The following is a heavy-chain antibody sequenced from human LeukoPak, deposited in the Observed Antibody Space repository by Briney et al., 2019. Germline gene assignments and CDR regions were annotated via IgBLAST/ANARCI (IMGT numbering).Heavy chain of an antibody. J-gene: IGHJ6*04. CDR1: GGAFSSYA. CDR3: ARAEAGDIVVVPAATGTHYYYGMDV. V-gene: IGHV1-69*06. CDR2: IIPIFGTA. Sequence: SAKVSCKASGGAFSSYAISWVRQAPGQGLEWMGGIIPIFGTANYAQKFQGRVTITADKSTSTAYMELSSLRSEDTAVYYCARAEAGDIVVVPAATGTHYYYGMDVWGKGTTVTVSS. D-gene: IGHD2-2*01.